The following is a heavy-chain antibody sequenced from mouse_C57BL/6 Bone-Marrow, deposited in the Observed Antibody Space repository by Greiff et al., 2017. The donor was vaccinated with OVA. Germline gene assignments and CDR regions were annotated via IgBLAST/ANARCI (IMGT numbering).Heavy chain of an antibody. V-gene: IGHV3-6*01. CDR2: ISYDGSN. Sequence: DVKLVESGPGLVKPSQSLSLTCSVTGYSITSGYYWNWIRQFPGNKLEWMGYISYDGSNNYNPSLKNRISITRDTSKNQFFLKLNSVTTEDTATYYCARGNWDGAYWGQGTLVTVSA. J-gene: IGHJ3*01. CDR1: GYSITSGYY. D-gene: IGHD4-1*01. CDR3: ARGNWDGAY.